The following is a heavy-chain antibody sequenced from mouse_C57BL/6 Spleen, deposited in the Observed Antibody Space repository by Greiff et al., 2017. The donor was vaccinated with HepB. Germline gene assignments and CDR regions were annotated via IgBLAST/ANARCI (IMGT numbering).Heavy chain of an antibody. V-gene: IGHV1-50*01. CDR3: ARKGPVDYYGSSYGSY. J-gene: IGHJ2*01. CDR2: IDPSDSYT. D-gene: IGHD1-1*01. CDR1: GYTFTSYW. Sequence: QVQLKQPGAELVKPGASVKLSCKASGYTFTSYWMQWVKQRPGQGLEWIGEIDPSDSYTNYNQKFKGKATLTVDTSSSTAYMQLSSLTSEDSAVYYCARKGPVDYYGSSYGSYWGQGTTLTVSS.